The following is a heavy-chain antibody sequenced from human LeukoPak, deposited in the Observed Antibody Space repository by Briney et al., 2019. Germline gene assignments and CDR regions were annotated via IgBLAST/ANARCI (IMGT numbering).Heavy chain of an antibody. CDR3: AKGTYYYDSSGYYYFDY. CDR2: ISGSGGST. CDR1: GFTVSSNY. Sequence: PGGSLRLSCAASGFTVSSNYMSWVRQAPGKGLEWVSAISGSGGSTYYADSVKGRFTISRDNSKNTLYLQMNSLRAEDTAVYYCAKGTYYYDSSGYYYFDYWGQGTLVTVSS. V-gene: IGHV3-23*01. J-gene: IGHJ4*02. D-gene: IGHD3-22*01.